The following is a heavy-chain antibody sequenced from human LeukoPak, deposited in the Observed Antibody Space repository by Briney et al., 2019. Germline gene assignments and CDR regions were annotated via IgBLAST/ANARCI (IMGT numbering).Heavy chain of an antibody. V-gene: IGHV1-2*06. Sequence: ASVKVSCTASGYTFIDYYMHWVRQAPGQGLEWMGRINPNSGGTNYAQKFQGRVTMTRDTSISTAYMELSRLRSDDTAVYYCARGSKWELRDYWGQGTLVTVSS. CDR2: INPNSGGT. CDR3: ARGSKWELRDY. D-gene: IGHD1-26*01. CDR1: GYTFIDYY. J-gene: IGHJ4*02.